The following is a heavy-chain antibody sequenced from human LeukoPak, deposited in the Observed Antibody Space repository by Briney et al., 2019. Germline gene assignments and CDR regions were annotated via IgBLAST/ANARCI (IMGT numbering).Heavy chain of an antibody. CDR1: GYSISSGYY. CDR3: ARGAYPDAFDI. CDR2: IYYSGST. J-gene: IGHJ3*02. V-gene: IGHV4-61*01. D-gene: IGHD2-21*01. Sequence: PSETLSLTCTVSGYSISSGYYWSWIRQPPGKGLEWIGYIYYSGSTNYNPSLKSRVTISVDTSKSQFSLKLSSVTAADTAVYYCARGAYPDAFDIWGQGTMVTVSS.